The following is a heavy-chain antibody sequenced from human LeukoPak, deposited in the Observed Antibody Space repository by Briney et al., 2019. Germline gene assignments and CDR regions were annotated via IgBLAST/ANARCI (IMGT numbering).Heavy chain of an antibody. J-gene: IGHJ6*02. D-gene: IGHD3-10*01. CDR2: ISSSGSTI. CDR3: ARDRYGSGRRYYYGMDV. V-gene: IGHV3-11*01. CDR1: GFTFSDYY. Sequence: TGGSLRLSCAASGFTFSDYYMSWIRQAPGKGLERVSYISSSGSTIYYADSVKGRFTISRDNAKNSLYLQMNSLRAEDTAVYYCARDRYGSGRRYYYGMDVWGQGTTVTVSS.